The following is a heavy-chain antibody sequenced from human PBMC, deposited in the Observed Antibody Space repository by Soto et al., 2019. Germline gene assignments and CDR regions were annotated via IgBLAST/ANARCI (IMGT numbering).Heavy chain of an antibody. D-gene: IGHD5-18*01. CDR1: GCSFTSYW. J-gene: IGHJ6*02. V-gene: IGHV5-10-1*01. CDR2: IDPSDSYT. CDR3: AALYSYGYGPTYYYYYGMDV. Sequence: GESLKISGKGSGCSFTSYWISWVRQMPGKGLEWMGRIDPSDSYTNYSPSFQGHVTISADKSISTAYPQWSSLKASDTAMYYCAALYSYGYGPTYYYYYGMDVWGQGTTVTVSS.